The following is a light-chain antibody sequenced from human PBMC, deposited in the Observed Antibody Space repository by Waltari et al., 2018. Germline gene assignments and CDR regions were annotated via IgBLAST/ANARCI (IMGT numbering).Light chain of an antibody. CDR1: TSDVGGYNY. CDR2: DVS. J-gene: IGLJ1*01. CDR3: CSYAGSYGGYV. Sequence: QSALTQPRSVSASPGQSVTIPCTGTTSDVGGYNYVSWYQQHPGKAPKLMIYDVSKRPSGVPDRFSGSKSGNTASLTISGLQAEDEADYYCCSYAGSYGGYVFGTGTKVTVL. V-gene: IGLV2-11*01.